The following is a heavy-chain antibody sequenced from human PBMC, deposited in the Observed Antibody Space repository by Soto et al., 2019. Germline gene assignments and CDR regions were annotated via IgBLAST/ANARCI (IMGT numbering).Heavy chain of an antibody. Sequence: QVQLVQSGAEVKKPGASVKVSCKASGYTFTSYGISWVRQAPGQGLEWMGWINGYNGNTKYAQKLQGRVTMTTDTTTITDYMELRSLRSDDTAVYYCARDPALGRPFDYWGQGTLVTVSS. CDR1: GYTFTSYG. CDR3: ARDPALGRPFDY. CDR2: INGYNGNT. V-gene: IGHV1-18*01. J-gene: IGHJ4*02.